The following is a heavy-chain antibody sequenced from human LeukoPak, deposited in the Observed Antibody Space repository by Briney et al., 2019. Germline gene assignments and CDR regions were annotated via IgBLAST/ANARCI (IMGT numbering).Heavy chain of an antibody. D-gene: IGHD3-10*01. CDR1: GFTFSSYS. J-gene: IGHJ6*02. CDR3: ARENYGSGIVPYGMDV. CDR2: ISSSSSYI. Sequence: GGSLRLSCAASGFTFSSYSMNWVRQAPGKGLEWVSSISSSSSYIYYADSVKGRFTISRDNAKNSLYLQMNSLRAEDTAVYYCARENYGSGIVPYGMDVWGQGTTVTVSS. V-gene: IGHV3-21*01.